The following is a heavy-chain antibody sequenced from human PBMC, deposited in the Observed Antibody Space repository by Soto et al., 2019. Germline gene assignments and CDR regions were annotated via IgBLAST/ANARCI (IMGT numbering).Heavy chain of an antibody. CDR1: GFTFSSYA. J-gene: IGHJ3*02. D-gene: IGHD2-15*01. CDR3: ARDQEYCSGGSCYHHDAFDI. Sequence: GGSLRLSCAASGFTFSSYAMSWVRQAPGKGLEWVSSISSSSSYIYYADSVKGRFTISRDNAKNSLYLQMNSLRAEDTAVYYCARDQEYCSGGSCYHHDAFDIWGQGTMVTVS. V-gene: IGHV3-21*01. CDR2: ISSSSSYI.